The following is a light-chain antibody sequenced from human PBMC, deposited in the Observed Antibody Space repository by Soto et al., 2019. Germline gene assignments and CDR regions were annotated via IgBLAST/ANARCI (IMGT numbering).Light chain of an antibody. J-gene: IGKJ3*01. Sequence: EIVLTQSPGTLSLSPGERATLSCRASQSVSSSYLSWYQQKPGQAPRLLIYGASNRATGIPDRFSGSGSGSDFTLTISRLEPEDFAVYYCQQYSSSTLFGFGPGTKVDIK. V-gene: IGKV3-20*01. CDR2: GAS. CDR1: QSVSSSY. CDR3: QQYSSSTLFG.